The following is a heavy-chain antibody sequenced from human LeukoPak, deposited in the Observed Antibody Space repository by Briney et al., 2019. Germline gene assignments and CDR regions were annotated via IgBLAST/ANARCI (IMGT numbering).Heavy chain of an antibody. Sequence: PSETLSLTCTVSGGSIRSYYWSWIRRPPGKGLEWIGYISDSGSANYNPSLESRVTISVDTSKNQFSLKLNSVTAADTAIYYCARHSGRGLDSWGQGTLVAVSS. CDR3: ARHSGRGLDS. V-gene: IGHV4-59*08. CDR2: ISDSGSA. J-gene: IGHJ4*02. CDR1: GGSIRSYY. D-gene: IGHD3-10*01.